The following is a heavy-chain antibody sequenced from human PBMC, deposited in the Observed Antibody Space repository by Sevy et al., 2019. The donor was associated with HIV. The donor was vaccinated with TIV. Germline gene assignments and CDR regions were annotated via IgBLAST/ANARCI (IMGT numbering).Heavy chain of an antibody. V-gene: IGHV3-49*03. J-gene: IGHJ6*02. CDR3: TRDPAGYYDFWSGYYTSGLDYYYYGMDV. D-gene: IGHD3-3*01. CDR2: IRSKAYGGTT. CDR1: GFTFGDYA. Sequence: GGSLRLSCTASGFTFGDYAMSWFRQAPGKGLEWVGFIRSKAYGGTTEYAASVKGRFTISRDDSKSIAYLQMNSLKTEDTALYYCTRDPAGYYDFWSGYYTSGLDYYYYGMDVWGQGTTVTVSS.